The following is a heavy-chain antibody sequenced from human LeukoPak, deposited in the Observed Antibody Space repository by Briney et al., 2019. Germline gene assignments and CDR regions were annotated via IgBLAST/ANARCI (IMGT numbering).Heavy chain of an antibody. J-gene: IGHJ4*02. V-gene: IGHV3-7*01. CDR3: ARDPVEWELLLDY. CDR1: GFTFSSYW. Sequence: GGSLRLSCAASGFTFSSYWMGWVRQAPGKRLEWVANMNIDGSEKYYADSAKGRFTISRDNTRNSVYLQMNSLRVEGTAVYYRARDPVEWELLLDYWGQGTLVTVSS. CDR2: MNIDGSEK. D-gene: IGHD1-26*01.